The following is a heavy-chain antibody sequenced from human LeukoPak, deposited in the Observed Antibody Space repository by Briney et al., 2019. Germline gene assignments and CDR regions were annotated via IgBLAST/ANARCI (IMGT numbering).Heavy chain of an antibody. J-gene: IGHJ4*02. CDR3: ARTYCSGGSCHFDY. CDR1: GGSIRSYY. V-gene: IGHV4-59*08. D-gene: IGHD2-15*01. CDR2: IIYSGTT. Sequence: SDTLSLTCTVSGGSIRSYYWSWIRQPPGKGLEWVGYIIYSGTTDSNPSRKSRVTISVDTSKNQFSLKLSSVTAADTAVYYCARTYCSGGSCHFDYWGQGTLVTVSS.